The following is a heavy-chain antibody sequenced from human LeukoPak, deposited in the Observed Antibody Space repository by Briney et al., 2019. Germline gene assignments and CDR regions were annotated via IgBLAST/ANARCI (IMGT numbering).Heavy chain of an antibody. D-gene: IGHD2-2*01. CDR1: GFTFSSYG. CDR3: AKSLGYCSSTSCPFDY. Sequence: GGSLRLSCAASGFTFSSYGMHWVRQAPGKGLGWVAFMRYDGSNKYYADSVKGRFTISRDNSKNTLYLQMNSLRAEDTAVYYCAKSLGYCSSTSCPFDYWGQGTLVTVSS. J-gene: IGHJ4*02. CDR2: MRYDGSNK. V-gene: IGHV3-30*02.